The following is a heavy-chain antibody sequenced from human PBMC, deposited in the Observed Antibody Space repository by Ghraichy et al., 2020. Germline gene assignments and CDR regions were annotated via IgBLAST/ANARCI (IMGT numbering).Heavy chain of an antibody. Sequence: GGSLRLSCAASGFTFSSYGMHWVRQAPGKGLEWVAVIWYDGSNKYYADSVKGRFTISRDNSKNTLYLQMNSLRAEDTAVYYCARDIEGYCSGGSCYPFPLNDYWGQGTLVTVSS. V-gene: IGHV3-33*08. D-gene: IGHD2-15*01. CDR1: GFTFSSYG. CDR3: ARDIEGYCSGGSCYPFPLNDY. J-gene: IGHJ4*02. CDR2: IWYDGSNK.